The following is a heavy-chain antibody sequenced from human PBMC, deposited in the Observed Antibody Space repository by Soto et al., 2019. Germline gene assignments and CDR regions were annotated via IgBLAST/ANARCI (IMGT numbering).Heavy chain of an antibody. D-gene: IGHD6-19*01. CDR1: GFTFSSNA. Sequence: EVQLLESGGGLVQPGGSLRLSCAASGFTFSSNAMIWVRQAPGKGLEWVSGISGSGGSTWYADSVKGRFTISRDNSKNTLYLQMNSLRAEDTAIYYCAKGSGWPKYYFDNWGQGTLVTVSS. CDR3: AKGSGWPKYYFDN. CDR2: ISGSGGST. J-gene: IGHJ4*02. V-gene: IGHV3-23*01.